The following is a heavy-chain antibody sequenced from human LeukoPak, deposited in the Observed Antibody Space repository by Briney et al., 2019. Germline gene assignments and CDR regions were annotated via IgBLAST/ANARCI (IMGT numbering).Heavy chain of an antibody. Sequence: SGGSLRLSCAASGFTVSSNYMSWVRQAPGKGLEWVSVIYSGGSTYYADSVKGRFTISRDNSKNTLYLQTNSLRAEDTAVYYCASGSYAVEHAFDIWGQGTMVTVSS. V-gene: IGHV3-53*01. J-gene: IGHJ3*02. D-gene: IGHD1-26*01. CDR2: IYSGGST. CDR3: ASGSYAVEHAFDI. CDR1: GFTVSSNY.